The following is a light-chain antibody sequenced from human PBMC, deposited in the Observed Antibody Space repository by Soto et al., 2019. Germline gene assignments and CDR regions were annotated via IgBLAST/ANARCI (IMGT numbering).Light chain of an antibody. CDR2: EVS. J-gene: IGLJ1*01. CDR1: SSDVGSYNL. Sequence: QSVLTQPASVSGSPGQSITTSCTGTSSDVGSYNLVSWYQQHPGKAPKLMIYEVSKRPSGVSNRFSGSKSGNTASLTISGLQAEDEADYYCCSYAGSRIYVFGTGNKVTVL. CDR3: CSYAGSRIYV. V-gene: IGLV2-23*02.